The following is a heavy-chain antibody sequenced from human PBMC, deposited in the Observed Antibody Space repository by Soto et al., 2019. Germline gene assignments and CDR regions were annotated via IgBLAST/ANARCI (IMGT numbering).Heavy chain of an antibody. CDR2: IYYSGST. CDR1: GGSISSGGYF. CDR3: ARYGYDANWENNWFDP. Sequence: QVQLRESGPGLVKPSQTLSLTCTVSGGSISSGGYFWSWIRQHPGKGLEWIGYIYYSGSTYYNPSLKSRVTRSVDTSKNQFSLKLNSVTAADTAVYYCARYGYDANWENNWFDPWGQGTLVTVSS. D-gene: IGHD5-12*01. V-gene: IGHV4-31*03. J-gene: IGHJ5*02.